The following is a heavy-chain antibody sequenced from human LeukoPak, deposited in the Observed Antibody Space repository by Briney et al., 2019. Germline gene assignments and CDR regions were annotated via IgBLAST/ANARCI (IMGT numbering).Heavy chain of an antibody. D-gene: IGHD2-15*01. CDR1: GASISSYY. Sequence: SETLSLTCTVSGASISSYYWSWIRQPPGKGLELIGSFHYSGGTNYNPSLKSRVTMSGDTSKNQFSLMLSSVTAADTAVYYCAGVPGYCSGGSCFYFFDYWGQGTLVTVSS. CDR2: FHYSGGT. J-gene: IGHJ4*02. V-gene: IGHV4-59*01. CDR3: AGVPGYCSGGSCFYFFDY.